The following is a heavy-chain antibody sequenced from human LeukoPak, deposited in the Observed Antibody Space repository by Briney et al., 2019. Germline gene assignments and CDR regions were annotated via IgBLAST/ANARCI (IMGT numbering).Heavy chain of an antibody. CDR3: AKSPGTTGWFDP. CDR2: ISGSGATI. CDR1: GFTFSTYG. J-gene: IGHJ5*02. Sequence: GSLRLRFAASGFTFSTYGMSWVRQAPGKGLEWVSGISGSGATIYYADSVKGRFTISRDNSKNTLYLQMNSLRAEDTAVYYCAKSPGTTGWFDPWGQGTLVTVSS. V-gene: IGHV3-23*01. D-gene: IGHD1-1*01.